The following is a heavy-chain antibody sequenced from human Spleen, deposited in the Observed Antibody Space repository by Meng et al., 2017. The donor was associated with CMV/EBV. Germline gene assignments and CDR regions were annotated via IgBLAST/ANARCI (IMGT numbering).Heavy chain of an antibody. CDR3: ARDGCSSTSCLYFQH. D-gene: IGHD2-2*01. J-gene: IGHJ1*01. V-gene: IGHV3-30*04. CDR2: TSYDGSNK. CDR1: GFTFSSHA. Sequence: SLKISCAASGFTFSSHALNWVRQAPGKGLEWVAGTSYDGSNKYYADSVKGRFTISRDNSKNTLYLQMNSLRAEDTAVYYCARDGCSSTSCLYFQHWGQGTLVTVSS.